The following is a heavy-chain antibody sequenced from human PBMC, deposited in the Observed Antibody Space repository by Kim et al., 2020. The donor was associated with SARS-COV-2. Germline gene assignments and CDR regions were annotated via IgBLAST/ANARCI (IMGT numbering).Heavy chain of an antibody. V-gene: IGHV3-21*01. Sequence: GGSLRLSCAASGFTFSSHSMNWVRQPPGKGLEWVSSISSSSTYTYYADSVKGRFTISRDNAKDSLYLQMDSLRAEDTAVYYCARGQGSSGFLDYWGQGTL. CDR2: ISSSSTYT. J-gene: IGHJ4*02. CDR3: ARGQGSSGFLDY. D-gene: IGHD3-22*01. CDR1: GFTFSSHS.